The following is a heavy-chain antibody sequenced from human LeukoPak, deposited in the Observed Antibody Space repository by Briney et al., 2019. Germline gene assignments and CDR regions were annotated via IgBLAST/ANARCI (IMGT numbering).Heavy chain of an antibody. D-gene: IGHD6-6*01. CDR1: GGSISSYY. V-gene: IGHV4-59*12. CDR3: ARGRIAARPRFDY. J-gene: IGHJ4*02. Sequence: SETLSLTCTVSGGSISSYYWSWIRQPPGKGLEWIGYIYYSGSTNYNPSLKSRVTISVDTSKNQFSLKLSSVTAADTAVYYCARGRIAARPRFDYWGQGTLVTVSS. CDR2: IYYSGST.